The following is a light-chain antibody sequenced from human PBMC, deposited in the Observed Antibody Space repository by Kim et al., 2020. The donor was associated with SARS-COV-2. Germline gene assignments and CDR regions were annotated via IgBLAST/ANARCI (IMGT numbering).Light chain of an antibody. J-gene: IGLJ2*01. CDR2: QDS. Sequence: SYELTQPPSVSVSPGQTASITCSGDKLGDKYACWYQQKPGQSPVLVIYQDSKRPSGIPERFSGSNSGNTATLTIRGTQAMDEADYYCQAWDSSTVVFGGGIQLTVL. CDR1: KLGDKY. CDR3: QAWDSSTVV. V-gene: IGLV3-1*01.